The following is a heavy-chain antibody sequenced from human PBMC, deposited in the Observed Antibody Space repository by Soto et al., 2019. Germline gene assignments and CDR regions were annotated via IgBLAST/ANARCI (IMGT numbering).Heavy chain of an antibody. CDR2: FKPTGGGST. V-gene: IGHV1-46*01. CDR1: GSTFSGYY. Sequence: ASVNVSCKPSGSTFSGYYVHWVRQAPGQGLEWLGVFKPTGGGSTSYAQRFQGRVTVTRDTSTSTVYMELGSLRFDDTAVFFCASDYGSGVEMDVWGQGTRVTVSS. D-gene: IGHD3-10*01. CDR3: ASDYGSGVEMDV. J-gene: IGHJ6*02.